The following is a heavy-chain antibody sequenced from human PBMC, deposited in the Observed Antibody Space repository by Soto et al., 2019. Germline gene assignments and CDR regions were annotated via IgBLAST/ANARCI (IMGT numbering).Heavy chain of an antibody. V-gene: IGHV1-8*01. J-gene: IGHJ4*02. Sequence: QVQLVQSGAEVKKPGASVKVSCKASGYTFPSYHISWVRQATGQGLEWMGWMHPYSGNTAYAQKFHGRLTMTTNSSISTAYMELSSLTSEDTAVYYCAREQDYGDYGDYWGQGTLVTVSS. CDR1: GYTFPSYH. CDR3: AREQDYGDYGDY. CDR2: MHPYSGNT. D-gene: IGHD4-17*01.